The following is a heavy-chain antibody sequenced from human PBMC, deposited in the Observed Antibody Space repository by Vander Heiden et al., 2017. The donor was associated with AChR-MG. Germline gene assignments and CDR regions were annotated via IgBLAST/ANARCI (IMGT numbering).Heavy chain of an antibody. CDR1: GFTFSSYS. D-gene: IGHD6-19*01. J-gene: IGHJ4*02. CDR3: TRENYIAVAGLDY. V-gene: IGHV3-21*01. Sequence: EVQLVESGGGLVKPGGSLRLSCEASGFTFSSYSMNWVPQAPGKGLEWVSSISSSSSYIYYADSVKGRFTISRDNAKNSLYLQMNSLRAEDTAVYYCTRENYIAVAGLDYWGQGTLVTVSS. CDR2: ISSSSSYI.